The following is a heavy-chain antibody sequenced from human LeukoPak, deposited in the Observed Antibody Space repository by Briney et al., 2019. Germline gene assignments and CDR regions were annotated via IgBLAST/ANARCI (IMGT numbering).Heavy chain of an antibody. CDR2: VSRDGRSK. D-gene: IGHD2-15*01. V-gene: IGHV3-30*18. J-gene: IGHJ4*02. CDR3: VKEESSYSFDN. Sequence: GGSLRLSCAASGFTFSNYGMHWVRQAPGKGPEWVAIVSRDGRSKYHADSVKGRFTTSRDNSKNMLDLQMNSLRAEDTAVYHCVKEESSYSFDNSGQGTLGSVSS. CDR1: GFTFSNYG.